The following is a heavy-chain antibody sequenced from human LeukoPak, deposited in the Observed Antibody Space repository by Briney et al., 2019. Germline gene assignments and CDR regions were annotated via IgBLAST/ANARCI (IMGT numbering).Heavy chain of an antibody. D-gene: IGHD2-2*01. J-gene: IGHJ6*03. Sequence: PSETLSLTCTVSGGSISSYYWSWIRPPAGKGLEWIRRIYTSGSTNYNPSLKSRVTISVDTSKNQSSLKLRSVTAADTAVYYCARVSCSSTSCYGGYYYYYIDVWGKRDHGHRLL. V-gene: IGHV4-4*07. CDR3: ARVSCSSTSCYGGYYYYYIDV. CDR1: GGSISSYY. CDR2: IYTSGST.